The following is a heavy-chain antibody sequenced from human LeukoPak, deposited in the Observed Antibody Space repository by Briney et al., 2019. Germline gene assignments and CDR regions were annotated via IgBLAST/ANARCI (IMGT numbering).Heavy chain of an antibody. CDR1: GGTFSSHD. D-gene: IGHD4-23*01. CDR3: ARGWLAETTVVTPYNY. V-gene: IGHV1-69*01. J-gene: IGHJ4*02. CDR2: ITPIFGTA. Sequence: ASVKVSCKASGGTFSSHDISWVRQAPGQGLEWMGGITPIFGTAVYAQKFQGRVTITAVESMSTVYMELSSLRSEDTAMYYCARGWLAETTVVTPYNYWGQGTLVTISS.